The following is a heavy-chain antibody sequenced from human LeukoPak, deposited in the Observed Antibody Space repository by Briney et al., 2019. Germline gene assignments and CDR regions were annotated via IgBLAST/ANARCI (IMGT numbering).Heavy chain of an antibody. CDR2: ISSSGSTI. CDR3: ARATFTKDGYSSGWFDY. CDR1: GFTFSSYE. Sequence: GGSLRLSCAASGFTFSSYEMNWVRQAPGKGLEWVSYISSSGSTIYYADSVKGRFTISRDDAKNSLFLQMDSLRAEDTAVYYCARATFTKDGYSSGWFDYWGQGTLVTVSS. V-gene: IGHV3-48*03. J-gene: IGHJ4*02. D-gene: IGHD6-19*01.